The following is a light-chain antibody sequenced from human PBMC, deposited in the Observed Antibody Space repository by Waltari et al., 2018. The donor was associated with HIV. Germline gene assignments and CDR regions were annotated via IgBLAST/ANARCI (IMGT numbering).Light chain of an antibody. V-gene: IGLV1-44*01. J-gene: IGLJ1*01. Sequence: QSVLTQPPSASGTPGPRATISCSGSSSNIGSNTVNWYQQLPGTAPKGLIYSNNQRPSGVPDRLSGSKSGTSASLAISGLQSDDEADYYCATWDDSLNGYVFGTGTKVTVL. CDR1: SSNIGSNT. CDR3: ATWDDSLNGYV. CDR2: SNN.